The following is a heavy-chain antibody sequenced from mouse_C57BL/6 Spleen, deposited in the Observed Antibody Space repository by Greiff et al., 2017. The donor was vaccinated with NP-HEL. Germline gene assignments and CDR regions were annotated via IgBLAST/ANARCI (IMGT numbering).Heavy chain of an antibody. CDR2: INPYNGGT. CDR1: GYTFTDYY. J-gene: IGHJ2*01. CDR3: AREGYSNYEDGNYPFDY. Sequence: EVQLQQSGPVLVKPGASVKMSCKASGYTFTDYYMNWVKQSHGKSLEWIGVINPYNGGTSYNQKFKGKATLTVDKSSSTAYMELNSLTSEDSAVYYCAREGYSNYEDGNYPFDYWGQGTTLTVSS. D-gene: IGHD2-5*01. V-gene: IGHV1-19*01.